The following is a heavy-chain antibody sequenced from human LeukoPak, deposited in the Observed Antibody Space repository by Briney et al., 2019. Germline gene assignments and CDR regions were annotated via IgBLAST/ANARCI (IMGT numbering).Heavy chain of an antibody. CDR3: ARGLLAYDSSGYRYYGMDV. D-gene: IGHD3-22*01. V-gene: IGHV1-69*01. Sequence: SVNVSCKASGGTFSSYAISWVRQAPGQGLEWMGGIIPIFGTANYAQKFQGRVTITADESTSTAYMELSSLRSEDTAVYYCARGLLAYDSSGYRYYGMDVWGQGTTVTVSS. CDR1: GGTFSSYA. J-gene: IGHJ6*02. CDR2: IIPIFGTA.